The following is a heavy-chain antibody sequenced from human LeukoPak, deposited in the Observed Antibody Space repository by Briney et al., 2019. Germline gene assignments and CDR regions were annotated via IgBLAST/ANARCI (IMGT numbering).Heavy chain of an antibody. CDR1: GFTFSDYY. Sequence: PGGSLRLSCAASGFTFSDYYMSWIRQAPGKGLEWVSYISSSGSTIYYADSVKGRFTISRDNAKNSLYLQMDSLRAEDTAVYYCAKPTRAGATGYYYGMDVWGQGTTVTVSS. CDR2: ISSSGSTI. CDR3: AKPTRAGATGYYYGMDV. D-gene: IGHD1-26*01. V-gene: IGHV3-11*01. J-gene: IGHJ6*02.